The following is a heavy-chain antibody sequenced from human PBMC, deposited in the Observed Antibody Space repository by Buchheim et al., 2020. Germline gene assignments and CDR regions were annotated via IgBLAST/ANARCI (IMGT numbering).Heavy chain of an antibody. D-gene: IGHD5-24*01. CDR3: ARDRGIGNGWLQPGHYGMDV. CDR1: GFTVSSNY. Sequence: EVQLVESGGGLVQPGGSLRLSCAASGFTVSSNYISWVRQATGKGLEWVSVIYSGGSTYYADSVKGRFTISRDNSKNTPYLQMNSLKAEDTAVYYCARDRGIGNGWLQPGHYGMDVWGQGTT. CDR2: IYSGGST. J-gene: IGHJ6*02. V-gene: IGHV3-66*02.